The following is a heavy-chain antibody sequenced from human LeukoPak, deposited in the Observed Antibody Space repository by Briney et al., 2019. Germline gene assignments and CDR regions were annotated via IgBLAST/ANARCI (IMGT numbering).Heavy chain of an antibody. CDR2: IGTAGDT. CDR1: GFTFSSYD. CDR3: ARGRPYYDYVWADNWFDP. D-gene: IGHD3-16*01. Sequence: PGGSLRLSCAASGFTFSSYDMHWVRQATGKGLEWVSAIGTAGDTYYPGSVKGRFTISRENAKNSLYLQMNSLRAGDTAVYYCARGRPYYDYVWADNWFDPWGQGTLVTVSS. V-gene: IGHV3-13*01. J-gene: IGHJ5*02.